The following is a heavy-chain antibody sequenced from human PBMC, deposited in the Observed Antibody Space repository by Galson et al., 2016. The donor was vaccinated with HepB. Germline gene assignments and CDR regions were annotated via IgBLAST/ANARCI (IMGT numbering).Heavy chain of an antibody. Sequence: SLRLSCAASGFTFSDYHMHWVRQAPGKGLEWVAVILRDGRNKYYGDSVTGRFTISRDNAKNSLYLQMNSLRAEDTAVYYCCVDTAMDYVFDYWGQGTLVTVSS. J-gene: IGHJ4*02. D-gene: IGHD5-18*01. V-gene: IGHV3-33*03. CDR2: ILRDGRNK. CDR3: CVDTAMDYVFDY. CDR1: GFTFSDYH.